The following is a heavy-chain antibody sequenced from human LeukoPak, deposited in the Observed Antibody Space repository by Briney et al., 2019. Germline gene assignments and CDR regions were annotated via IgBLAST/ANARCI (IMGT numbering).Heavy chain of an antibody. CDR3: ARHEELRPYYFDY. V-gene: IGHV4-59*08. Sequence: SETLSLTCTVSGGSISSHYWSWIRQPPGKGLEWIGYIYYSGSTNYNPSLKSRVTISVDTSKNQLSLKLSSVTAADTAVYYCARHEELRPYYFDYWGQGTLVTVSS. D-gene: IGHD1-7*01. CDR2: IYYSGST. J-gene: IGHJ4*02. CDR1: GGSISSHY.